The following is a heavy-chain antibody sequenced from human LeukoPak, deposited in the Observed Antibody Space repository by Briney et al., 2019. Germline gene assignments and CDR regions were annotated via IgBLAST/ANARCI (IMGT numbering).Heavy chain of an antibody. Sequence: GGSLRLSCAASGFTFSSYAMGWVGQAPGKSLEWVSLISGSGGSTYYADSVKGRFTVSRDNSKNTEYLQMNSLRAKDTAIYYCAKDDDDGDHVVVDHWGQGTLVTVSS. CDR1: GFTFSSYA. CDR3: AKDDDDGDHVVVDH. V-gene: IGHV3-23*01. CDR2: ISGSGGST. J-gene: IGHJ4*02. D-gene: IGHD4-17*01.